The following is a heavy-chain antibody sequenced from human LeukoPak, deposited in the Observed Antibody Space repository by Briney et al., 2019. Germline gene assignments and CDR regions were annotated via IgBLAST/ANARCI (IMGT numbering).Heavy chain of an antibody. CDR3: AGVQNEDSSGYRFDY. CDR1: GYTFTSYY. Sequence: GASVKDSCKASGYTFTSYYMHWVRQAPGQGLEWMGIINLSGGSTSNAQKFQGRVTMTRNTSRSTVYMELSSLRSEDTAVYYCAGVQNEDSSGYRFDYWGQGTLVTVSS. V-gene: IGHV1-46*01. J-gene: IGHJ4*02. D-gene: IGHD3-22*01. CDR2: INLSGGST.